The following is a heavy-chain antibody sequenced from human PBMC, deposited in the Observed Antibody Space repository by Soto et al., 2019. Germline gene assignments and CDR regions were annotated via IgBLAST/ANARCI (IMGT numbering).Heavy chain of an antibody. Sequence: SETLSLTCTVSGGSISSSSYYWGWIRQPPGKGLEWIGSIYYSGSTYYNPSLKSRVTISVDTSKNQFSLKLSSVTAADTAVYYCARHHRSFGVVIIDNWFDPWGQGTLVTVSS. J-gene: IGHJ5*02. CDR3: ARHHRSFGVVIIDNWFDP. CDR2: IYYSGST. V-gene: IGHV4-39*01. D-gene: IGHD3-3*01. CDR1: GGSISSSSYY.